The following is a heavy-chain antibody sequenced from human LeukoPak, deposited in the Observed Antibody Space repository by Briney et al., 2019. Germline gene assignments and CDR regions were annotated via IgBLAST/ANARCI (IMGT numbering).Heavy chain of an antibody. CDR2: IYYSGST. J-gene: IGHJ5*02. CDR1: GGSISSYY. V-gene: IGHV4-39*02. CDR3: AREGEYSNRLDP. D-gene: IGHD4-11*01. Sequence: PSETLSLTCTVSGGSISSYYWGWIRQPPGKGLEWSGSIYYSGSTYYNPSLKSRVAISVDTSKNQFSLKLSSVTAADTAVYYCAREGEYSNRLDPWGQGTLVTVSS.